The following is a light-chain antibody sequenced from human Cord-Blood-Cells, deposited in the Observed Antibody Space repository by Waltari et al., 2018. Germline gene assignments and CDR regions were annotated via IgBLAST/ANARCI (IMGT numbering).Light chain of an antibody. CDR1: SSDVGSYNL. CDR3: SSYTSSSTLDWV. J-gene: IGLJ3*02. Sequence: QSALTQPASVSGSPGQSITISCTGTSSDVGSYNLVSWYQQHPGKAPKLMIYEVSKRPSGVSNRFSGSKSGNTASLTISGLQAEDEADYYCSSYTSSSTLDWVFGGGTKLTVL. V-gene: IGLV2-14*02. CDR2: EVS.